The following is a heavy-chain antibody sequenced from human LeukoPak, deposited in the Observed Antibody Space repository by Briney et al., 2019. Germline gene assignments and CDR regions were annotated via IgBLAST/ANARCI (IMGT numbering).Heavy chain of an antibody. Sequence: GGSLRLSCAASAFPLRAYSMHWVRQAPGKGLEWVSSISIDGRYIYYADSVEGRFTISSDDAKNSLYLQMNSLRAEDTAMYYCARGNAPLPFDYWGQGTLVTVSS. D-gene: IGHD2-2*01. V-gene: IGHV3-21*01. CDR1: AFPLRAYS. CDR2: ISIDGRYI. J-gene: IGHJ4*02. CDR3: ARGNAPLPFDY.